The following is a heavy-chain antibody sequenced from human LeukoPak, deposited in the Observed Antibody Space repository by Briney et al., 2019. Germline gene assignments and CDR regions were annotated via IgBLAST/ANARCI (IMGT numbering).Heavy chain of an antibody. V-gene: IGHV3-21*01. CDR3: ARASSPAHFDY. CDR1: GFTFSSHA. CDR2: ITSTSKSI. J-gene: IGHJ4*02. Sequence: GGSLRLSCVGSGFTFSSHAMSWVRQAPGKGLEWVSSITSTSKSINYADSVKGRFTISRDNAKNSLYLQMNSLRAEDTAVYYCARASSPAHFDYWSQGTLVTVSS.